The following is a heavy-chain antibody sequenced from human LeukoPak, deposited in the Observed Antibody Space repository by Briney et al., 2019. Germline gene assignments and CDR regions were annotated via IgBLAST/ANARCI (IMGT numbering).Heavy chain of an antibody. J-gene: IGHJ4*02. CDR3: ATGYSSTWYYFDY. CDR2: IYHSGST. CDR1: GDSISSYY. V-gene: IGHV4-59*01. Sequence: SETLSLTCTVSGDSISSYYWSWIRQPPGKGLEWIGYIYHSGSTNYNPSLKSRVTISADTSKDQFSLKLASVTAADTAVYYCATGYSSTWYYFDYWGQGTLVTVSS. D-gene: IGHD6-13*01.